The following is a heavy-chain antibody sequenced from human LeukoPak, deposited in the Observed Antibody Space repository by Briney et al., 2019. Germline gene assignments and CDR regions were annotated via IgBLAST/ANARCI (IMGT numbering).Heavy chain of an antibody. CDR1: GFTFSSYS. D-gene: IGHD2-2*01. J-gene: IGHJ1*01. V-gene: IGHV3-21*01. CDR2: ISSSSSYI. CDR3: ARDDIVVVPAAASAEYFQH. Sequence: GSLRLSCAASGFTFSSYSMNWVRQAPGKGLEWVSSISSSSSYIYYADSVKGRFTISRDNAKNSLYLQMNSLRAEDTAVYYCARDDIVVVPAAASAEYFQHWGQGTLVTVSS.